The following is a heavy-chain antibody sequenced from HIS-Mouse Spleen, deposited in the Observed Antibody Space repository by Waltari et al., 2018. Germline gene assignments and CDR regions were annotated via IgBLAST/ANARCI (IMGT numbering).Heavy chain of an antibody. V-gene: IGHV3-30*18. Sequence: QVQLVESGGGVVQPGRSVRLSCAASGFTFSSYGMPWVRRAPGKGLEWVAVISYDGSNKYYADSVKGRFTISRDNSKNTLYLQMNSLRAEDTAVYYCAKASSGWLDYWGQGTLVTVSS. J-gene: IGHJ4*02. CDR2: ISYDGSNK. CDR3: AKASSGWLDY. CDR1: GFTFSSYG. D-gene: IGHD6-19*01.